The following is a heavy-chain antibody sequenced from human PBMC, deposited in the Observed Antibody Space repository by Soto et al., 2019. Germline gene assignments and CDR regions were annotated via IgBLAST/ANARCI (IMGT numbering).Heavy chain of an antibody. D-gene: IGHD1-1*01. CDR1: GYTFTSYY. Sequence: XSVKVSCKASGYTFTSYYMHWVRQAPGQGLEWMGIINPSGGSTSYAQKFQGRVTMTRDTSTSTVYMELSSLRSEDTAVYYCARVWGYMGWNDDGYYFDYWGQGTLVTVSS. V-gene: IGHV1-46*01. CDR3: ARVWGYMGWNDDGYYFDY. J-gene: IGHJ4*02. CDR2: INPSGGST.